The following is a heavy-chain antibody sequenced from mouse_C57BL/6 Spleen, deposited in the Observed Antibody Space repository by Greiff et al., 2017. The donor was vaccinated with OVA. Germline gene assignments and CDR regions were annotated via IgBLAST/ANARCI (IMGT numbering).Heavy chain of an antibody. V-gene: IGHV5-6*01. Sequence: EVQLVESGGDLVKPGGSLKLSCAASGFTFSSYGMSWVRQTPDKRLEWVATISSGGSYTYYPDSVKGRFTISRDNAKNTLYRQMSSLKSEDTAMYYCARQDYDYAMDYWGQGTSVTVSS. D-gene: IGHD2-4*01. CDR2: ISSGGSYT. J-gene: IGHJ4*01. CDR1: GFTFSSYG. CDR3: ARQDYDYAMDY.